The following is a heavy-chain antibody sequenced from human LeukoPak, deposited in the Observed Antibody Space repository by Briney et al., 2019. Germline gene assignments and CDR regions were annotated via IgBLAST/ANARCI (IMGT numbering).Heavy chain of an antibody. CDR3: AKDLWYSSGNHDAFDI. V-gene: IGHV3-23*01. D-gene: IGHD6-19*01. CDR1: GFTFSSYA. J-gene: IGHJ3*02. CDR2: ISGSGGST. Sequence: GGSLRLSCAASGFTFSSYAMSWVRQAPGKGLEWVSAISGSGGSTYYADSVKGRFTISRDNSKNTLYLQMNSLRAEDTAVYYCAKDLWYSSGNHDAFDIWGQGTMVTVSS.